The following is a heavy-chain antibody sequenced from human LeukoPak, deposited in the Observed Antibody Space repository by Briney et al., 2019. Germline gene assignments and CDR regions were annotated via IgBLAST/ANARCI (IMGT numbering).Heavy chain of an antibody. D-gene: IGHD6-13*01. CDR3: AKDIAQSIASAGINWFDP. CDR1: GFTFSSYA. Sequence: GGSLRLSCAASGFTFSSYAMSWVRQAPGKGLEWVSAISGSGGSTYYADSVKGRFTISRDNSKNTLYLQMNSLRAEDTAVYYCAKDIAQSIASAGINWFDPWGQGTLVTVSS. J-gene: IGHJ5*02. V-gene: IGHV3-23*01. CDR2: ISGSGGST.